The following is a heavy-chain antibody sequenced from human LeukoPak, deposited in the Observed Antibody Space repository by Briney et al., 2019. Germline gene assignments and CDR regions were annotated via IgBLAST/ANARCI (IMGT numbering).Heavy chain of an antibody. Sequence: ASVKVSCKASGYTFTGYYMHWVRQAPGQGLEWMGWINPNSGGTNYAQKFQGRVTMTRDTSISTAYMELGRLRSDDTAVYYCARPLRFLEWLFPLDYWGQGTLVTVSS. J-gene: IGHJ4*02. V-gene: IGHV1-2*02. CDR1: GYTFTGYY. CDR2: INPNSGGT. CDR3: ARPLRFLEWLFPLDY. D-gene: IGHD3-3*01.